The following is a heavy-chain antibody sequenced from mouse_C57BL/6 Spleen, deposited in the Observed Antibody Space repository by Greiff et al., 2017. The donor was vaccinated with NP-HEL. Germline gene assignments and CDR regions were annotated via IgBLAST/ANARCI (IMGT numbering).Heavy chain of an antibody. D-gene: IGHD3-2*02. Sequence: EVKVVESGGDLVKPGGSLKLSCAASGFTFSSYGMSWVRQTPDKRLEWVATISSGGSYTSYPDSVKGRFTISRDNAKNTLYLQMSSLKSEDTAMYYCARQTGSTAQATRAFDYWGQGTTLTVSS. CDR3: ARQTGSTAQATRAFDY. V-gene: IGHV5-6*01. CDR1: GFTFSSYG. J-gene: IGHJ2*01. CDR2: ISSGGSYT.